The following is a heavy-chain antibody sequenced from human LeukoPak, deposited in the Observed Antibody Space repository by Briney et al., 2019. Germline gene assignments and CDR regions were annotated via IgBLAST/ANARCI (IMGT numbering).Heavy chain of an antibody. CDR3: AKDSAIFGVVIKYYFDY. D-gene: IGHD3-3*01. V-gene: IGHV3-23*01. Sequence: GGSLRLSCAASGFTFSSYAMSWVRQAPGKGLEWVSAISGSGGSTYYADSAKGRFTISRDNSKNTLYLQMNSLRAEDTAVYYCAKDSAIFGVVIKYYFDYWGQGALVTVSS. CDR1: GFTFSSYA. CDR2: ISGSGGST. J-gene: IGHJ4*02.